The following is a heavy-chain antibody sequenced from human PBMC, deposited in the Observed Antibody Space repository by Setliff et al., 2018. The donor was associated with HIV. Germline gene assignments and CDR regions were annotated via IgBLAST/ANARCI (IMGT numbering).Heavy chain of an antibody. CDR1: GGSISSGIYY. CDR2: VYTTGGT. V-gene: IGHV4-61*09. CDR3: ARAPTGVTNAFDI. Sequence: SETLSLTCTVSGGSISSGIYYWIWIRQPAGKGLEWIGHVYTTGGTNYNPSLESRLTISVDTSSNQFSLRLSSVTAADTAVYYCARAPTGVTNAFDIWGQGTMVTVSS. J-gene: IGHJ3*02. D-gene: IGHD2-8*02.